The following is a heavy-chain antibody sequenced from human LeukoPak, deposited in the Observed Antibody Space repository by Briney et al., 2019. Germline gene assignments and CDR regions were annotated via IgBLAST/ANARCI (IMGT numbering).Heavy chain of an antibody. Sequence: QSSETLSLTCTVSGGSISSYYWSWLRQPPGKGLEWIENIYHTGSTNYNPSLSSRVTISIDTAKNQFSLKLTSVTAADTAVYYCARRGRNSSGWQDYLWGQGTLVTVSS. J-gene: IGHJ4*02. CDR1: GGSISSYY. V-gene: IGHV4-59*01. CDR2: IYHTGST. CDR3: ARRGRNSSGWQDYL. D-gene: IGHD6-25*01.